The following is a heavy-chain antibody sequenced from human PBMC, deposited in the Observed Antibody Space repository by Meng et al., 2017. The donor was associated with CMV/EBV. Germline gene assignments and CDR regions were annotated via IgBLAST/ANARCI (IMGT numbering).Heavy chain of an antibody. Sequence: GGSLRLSCAASGFTFSSYEMNWVRQAPGKGLEWVSYISSSGSTIYYADSVKGRFTISRDNAKNSLYLQMNSLRAEDTAVYYCARGRYYGSSGYYDYWGQGTLVTVSS. CDR1: GFTFSSYE. D-gene: IGHD3-22*01. V-gene: IGHV3-48*03. CDR2: ISSSGSTI. J-gene: IGHJ4*02. CDR3: ARGRYYGSSGYYDY.